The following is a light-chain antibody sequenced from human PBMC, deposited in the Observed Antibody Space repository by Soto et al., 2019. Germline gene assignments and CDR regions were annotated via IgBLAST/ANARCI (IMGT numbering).Light chain of an antibody. V-gene: IGLV2-23*01. CDR2: EGS. Sequence: QSALTQPASVSGSPGQSITISCTGTSSDVGSYNLVSWYQQHPGKAPKLMIYEGSKRPSGVSNRFSGSKSGNTASLTISGLQAEDEADYYCCSYAGSRPQVVFGGWTKLTVL. CDR3: CSYAGSRPQVV. CDR1: SSDVGSYNL. J-gene: IGLJ2*01.